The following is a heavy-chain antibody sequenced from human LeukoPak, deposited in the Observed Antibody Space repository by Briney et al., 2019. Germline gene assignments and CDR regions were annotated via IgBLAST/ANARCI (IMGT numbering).Heavy chain of an antibody. J-gene: IGHJ4*02. V-gene: IGHV3-23*01. CDR3: AKDLSIAAAGTIDY. D-gene: IGHD6-13*01. CDR2: ISGSGGST. Sequence: GGSLRLSCAASGFTFSSYAMSWVRQAPGKGLEWVSAISGSGGSTYYADSVKGRFTVSRDNSKNTLYLQMNSLRAEDTAVYYCAKDLSIAAAGTIDYWGQGTLVTVSS. CDR1: GFTFSSYA.